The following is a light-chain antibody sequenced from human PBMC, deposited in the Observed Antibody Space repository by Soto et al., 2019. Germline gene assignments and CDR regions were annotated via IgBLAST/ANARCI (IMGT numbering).Light chain of an antibody. J-gene: IGKJ1*01. CDR1: QSITRY. CDR3: QQYNSYSSGT. CDR2: DVS. Sequence: DIQMTQSPSTLSVSVGDRVTITCRASQSITRYLGWYQQKPGKAPNLLIYDVSILESGVPSRFSGSGSGTEFTLTISSLQDDDFATYYCQQYNSYSSGTCGQGTKVEI. V-gene: IGKV1-5*01.